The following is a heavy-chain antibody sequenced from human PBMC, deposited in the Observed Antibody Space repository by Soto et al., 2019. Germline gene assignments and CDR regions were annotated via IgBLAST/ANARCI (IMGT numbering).Heavy chain of an antibody. V-gene: IGHV3-74*01. J-gene: IGHJ5*02. Sequence: EVQLVESGGGLVQPGGSLRLSCAASGFTFSSYWMHCVRQAPGKGLVWVSRINSDGSSTSYADSVKGRFTISRDNAKNTLYLQMNSLRAEDTAVYSCARDAEQQLPRGWFAPWGQGTLVTVSS. CDR3: ARDAEQQLPRGWFAP. D-gene: IGHD6-13*01. CDR1: GFTFSSYW. CDR2: INSDGSST.